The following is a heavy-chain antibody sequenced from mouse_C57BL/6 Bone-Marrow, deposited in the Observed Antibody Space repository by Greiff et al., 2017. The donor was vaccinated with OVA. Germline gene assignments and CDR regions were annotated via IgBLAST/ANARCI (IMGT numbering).Heavy chain of an antibody. CDR3: ARMGYYYGSSYGYFDV. D-gene: IGHD1-1*01. V-gene: IGHV1-81*01. CDR1: GYTFTSYG. J-gene: IGHJ1*03. CDR2: IYPRSGNT. Sequence: VQLQQSGAELARPGASVKLSCKASGYTFTSYGISWVKQRTGQGLEWIGEIYPRSGNTYYNEKFKGKATLTADKSSSTAYMELRSLTSEDSAVYYCARMGYYYGSSYGYFDVWGKGTTVTVSS.